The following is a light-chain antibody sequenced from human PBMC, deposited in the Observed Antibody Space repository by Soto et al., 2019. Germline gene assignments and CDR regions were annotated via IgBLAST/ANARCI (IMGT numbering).Light chain of an antibody. Sequence: QSVLTQPPSASGTPGQRVSLSCSGRSSNIGSNTVNWYQQLPGTAPKVLIYSNDQRPSWIPDRFSASKSGTSASLAISGLMSEDEADYYCEEWDDIWNGGVSGGGPKLP. V-gene: IGLV1-44*01. J-gene: IGLJ3*02. CDR3: EEWDDIWNGGV. CDR1: SSNIGSNT. CDR2: SND.